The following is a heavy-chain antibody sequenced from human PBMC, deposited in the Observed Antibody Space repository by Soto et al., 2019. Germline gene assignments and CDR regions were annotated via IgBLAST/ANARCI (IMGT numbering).Heavy chain of an antibody. CDR3: ARGSLGYSYGNYGMDV. CDR2: ISRSGSSI. V-gene: IGHV3-11*01. D-gene: IGHD5-18*01. J-gene: IGHJ6*02. Sequence: QVPLVESGGGLVQPGGSLRLSCAASGFNFSDYYMSWIRQAPGKGLEWVSYISRSGSSIYYADSVKGRFTISRDNAKNSLYLQMNSLRAEDTAVYYCARGSLGYSYGNYGMDVWGQGTTVTVSS. CDR1: GFNFSDYY.